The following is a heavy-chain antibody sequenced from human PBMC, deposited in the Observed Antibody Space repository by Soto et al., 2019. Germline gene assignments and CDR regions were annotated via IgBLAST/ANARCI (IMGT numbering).Heavy chain of an antibody. CDR3: ARAYGATWYFFGY. CDR1: GFTVNTYH. CDR2: LFSGGDT. Sequence: PGGSLRLSCAASGFTVNTYHVSWVRQAPGKGLEWVAVLFSGGDTKYGDSMKGRVTLSRDNSKNTLYLQMNNLRAEDTAVYYCARAYGATWYFFGYWGQGSMVTVS. D-gene: IGHD6-13*01. V-gene: IGHV3-66*01. J-gene: IGHJ4*02.